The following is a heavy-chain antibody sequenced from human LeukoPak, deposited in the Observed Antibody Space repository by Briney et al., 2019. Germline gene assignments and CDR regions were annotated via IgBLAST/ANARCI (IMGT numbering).Heavy chain of an antibody. CDR1: GGSINSNY. V-gene: IGHV4-59*08. CDR2: IHETGNS. D-gene: IGHD2-21*01. J-gene: IGHJ4*02. Sequence: NPSETLSLTCTVSGGSINSNYWSWIRQPPGKGLEWIAYIHETGNSDYNPSLKSRVTVSIDTSKSQVSLKLSSVTAADTAVYYCARHPFASPFDYWGQGTLVTVSS. CDR3: ARHPFASPFDY.